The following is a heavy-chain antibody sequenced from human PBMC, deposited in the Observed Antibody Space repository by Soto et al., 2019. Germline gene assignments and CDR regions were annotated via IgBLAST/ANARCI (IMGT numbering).Heavy chain of an antibody. D-gene: IGHD3-10*01. CDR2: IYYSGST. J-gene: IGHJ6*03. CDR1: GGSISSSSYY. V-gene: IGHV4-39*01. CDR3: ASLADYPRIYYYYYMDV. Sequence: KTSETLSLTCTVSGGSISSSSYYWGWIRQPPGKGLEWIGSIYYSGSTYYNPSLQSRVTISVDTSKNQFSLKLSSVTAADTAVYYCASLADYPRIYYYYYMDVWGKGTPVTVSS.